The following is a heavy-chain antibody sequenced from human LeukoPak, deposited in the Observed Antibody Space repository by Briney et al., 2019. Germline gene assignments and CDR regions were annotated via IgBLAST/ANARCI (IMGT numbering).Heavy chain of an antibody. CDR2: IDSDGSST. V-gene: IGHV3-74*01. D-gene: IGHD1-26*01. CDR3: ARIGGSHLFDF. CDR1: GFTFSANW. Sequence: GGSPRLSCAASGFTFSANWMHWVRQAPGKGRVWVSHIDSDGSSTTYADSVKGRFTISRDNAKNTLYLQMNSLRADDTAVYYCARIGGSHLFDFWGQGTLVTVSS. J-gene: IGHJ4*02.